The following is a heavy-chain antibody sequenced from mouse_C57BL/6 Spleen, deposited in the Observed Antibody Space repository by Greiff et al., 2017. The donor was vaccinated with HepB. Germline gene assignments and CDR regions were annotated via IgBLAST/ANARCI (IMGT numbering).Heavy chain of an antibody. Sequence: QVQLQQPGAELVKPGASVKLSCKASGYTFTSYWMHWVKQRPGQGLEWIGMIHPTSGSTNYNEKFKSKATLTVDKSSSTASMQLSSLTSEDSAVYYCARSGIYYDPYYYAMDYWGQGTSVTVSS. CDR1: GYTFTSYW. CDR3: ARSGIYYDPYYYAMDY. V-gene: IGHV1-64*01. D-gene: IGHD2-4*01. CDR2: IHPTSGST. J-gene: IGHJ4*01.